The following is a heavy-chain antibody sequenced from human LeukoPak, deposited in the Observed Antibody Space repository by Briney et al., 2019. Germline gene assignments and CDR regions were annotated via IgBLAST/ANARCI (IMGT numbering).Heavy chain of an antibody. CDR1: GGTFSSYA. V-gene: IGHV1-69*05. CDR3: ARWGAAARPRGNWFDP. D-gene: IGHD6-6*01. Sequence: SVKVSCKASGGTFSSYAISWVRQAPGQGLEWMGGIIPIFGTANYAQRFQGRVTITTDESTSTAYMELSSLRSEDTAVYYCARWGAAARPRGNWFDPWGQGTLVTVSS. CDR2: IIPIFGTA. J-gene: IGHJ5*02.